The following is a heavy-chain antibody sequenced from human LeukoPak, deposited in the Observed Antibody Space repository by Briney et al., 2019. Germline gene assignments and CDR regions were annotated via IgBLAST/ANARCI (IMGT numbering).Heavy chain of an antibody. CDR1: GGSFSGYY. CDR3: ARGLRNLRIAARGLASTPPFGY. Sequence: SETLSLTCAVYGGSFSGYYWSWIRQPPGKGLEWIGEINHSGSTNYNPSLKSRVTISVDTSKNQFSLKLSSVTAEDTAVYYCARGLRNLRIAARGLASTPPFGYWGQGTLVTVSS. J-gene: IGHJ4*02. D-gene: IGHD6-6*01. V-gene: IGHV4-34*01. CDR2: INHSGST.